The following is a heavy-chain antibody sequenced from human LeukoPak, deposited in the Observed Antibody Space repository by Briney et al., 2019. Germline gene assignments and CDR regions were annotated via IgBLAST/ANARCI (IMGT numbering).Heavy chain of an antibody. CDR1: RFTLSDYY. D-gene: IGHD3/OR15-3a*01. V-gene: IGHV3-11*01. CDR2: ISSSGCTI. J-gene: IGHJ5*02. CDR3: ARDGGLDPQHDYNWFDP. Sequence: GGSLRLSCAAWRFTLSDYYMGWMRQAAGGGLEWVSYISSSGCTIYYADFVKGGFTISRDNAKNSLYLQMNRLRAEDTAVYYCARDGGLDPQHDYNWFDPWGQGTLVTVSS.